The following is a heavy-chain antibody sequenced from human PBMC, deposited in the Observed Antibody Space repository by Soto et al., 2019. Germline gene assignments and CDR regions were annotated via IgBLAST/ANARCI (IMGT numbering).Heavy chain of an antibody. V-gene: IGHV1-46*01. Sequence: GASVKVSCKASGYSFTSYLMHWVRQAPGQGLDWMGLINPSDGSTTYSQKVQGRITMTRDTSTSTVYMELSSLRSEDTALYFCAFSGYDSDFSRYFDHWGQGTPVTVS. J-gene: IGHJ4*02. CDR1: GYSFTSYL. CDR3: AFSGYDSDFSRYFDH. CDR2: INPSDGST. D-gene: IGHD5-12*01.